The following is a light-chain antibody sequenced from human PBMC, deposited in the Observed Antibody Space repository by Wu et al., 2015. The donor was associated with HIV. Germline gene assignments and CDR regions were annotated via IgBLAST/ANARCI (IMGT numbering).Light chain of an antibody. V-gene: IGKV1-9*01. CDR2: GAS. J-gene: IGKJ3*01. CDR1: QDIRSY. CDR3: QQYYSEPH. Sequence: IQLTQSPSSLSASVGDRVTITCRASQDIRSYLAWYQQKPGKAPKLLIYGASTLQSGVPSRFSGSGSETDFTLTISSLQPEDFATYYCQQYYSEPHFGPGTKVDCK.